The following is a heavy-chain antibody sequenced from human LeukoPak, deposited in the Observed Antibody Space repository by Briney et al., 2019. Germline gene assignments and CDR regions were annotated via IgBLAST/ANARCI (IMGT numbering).Heavy chain of an antibody. CDR1: GGTSSSYA. J-gene: IGHJ4*02. D-gene: IGHD3-22*01. CDR2: IIPIFDTT. Sequence: SVKVSCKASGGTSSSYAINWVRQAPGQGLEWMGGIIPIFDTTYYAQKLQGRVTITADESTSTAYMELRSLRPDDTAVYYCARGSTARYYYDRSGYYRGAVDYWGQGTLVTVSS. CDR3: ARGSTARYYYDRSGYYRGAVDY. V-gene: IGHV1-69*13.